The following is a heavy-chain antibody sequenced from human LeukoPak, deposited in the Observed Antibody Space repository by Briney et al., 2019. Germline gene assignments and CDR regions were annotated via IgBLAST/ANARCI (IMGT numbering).Heavy chain of an antibody. CDR3: ARDYGGTWYDN. CDR1: GYTFTGYG. Sequence: ASVKVSCKTSGYTFTGYGISWVRQARGQGLEWLGWIDTYTGTPNYAQKLQDRVPLSIDTTTGTAYMELRSLRSDDTAIYFCARDYGGTWYDNWGQGTTVTVSS. CDR2: IDTYTGTP. D-gene: IGHD6-13*01. J-gene: IGHJ4*02. V-gene: IGHV1-18*01.